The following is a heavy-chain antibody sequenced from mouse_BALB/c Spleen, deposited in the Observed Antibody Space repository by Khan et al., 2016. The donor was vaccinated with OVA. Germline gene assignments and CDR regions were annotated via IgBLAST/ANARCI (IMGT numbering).Heavy chain of an antibody. J-gene: IGHJ4*01. CDR3: ARGGAAYYRSGGGAMEY. CDR2: INTHSGVP. Sequence: QIQLVQSGPELKKPGETVRISCKASGYTFTTAGIQWVQKMPGKGLKWIGWINTHSGVPKYAEDFKGRFAFSLEISVNTAYLQITNLKNEDTATYFWARGGAAYYRSGGGAMEYWGQGTSVTVSS. CDR1: GYTFTTAG. D-gene: IGHD2-12*01. V-gene: IGHV9-4*02.